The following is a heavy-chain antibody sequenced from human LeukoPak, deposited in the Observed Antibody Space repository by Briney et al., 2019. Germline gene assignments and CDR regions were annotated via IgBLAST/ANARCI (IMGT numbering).Heavy chain of an antibody. J-gene: IGHJ4*02. Sequence: GGSLRLSCAASGFTFSSYGMHWVRQAPGKGLECVAVISYDGSNKYYADSVKGRFTISRDNSKNTLYLQMNSLRAEDTAVYYCAKTSGSYYMIDYWGQGTLVTVSS. D-gene: IGHD1-26*01. CDR2: ISYDGSNK. CDR1: GFTFSSYG. V-gene: IGHV3-30*18. CDR3: AKTSGSYYMIDY.